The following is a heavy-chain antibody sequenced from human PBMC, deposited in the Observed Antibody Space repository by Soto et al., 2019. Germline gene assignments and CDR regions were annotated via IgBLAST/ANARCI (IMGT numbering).Heavy chain of an antibody. J-gene: IGHJ4*02. CDR1: GYTFTGYY. D-gene: IGHD6-6*01. Sequence: GASVKVSCKASGYTFTGYYMHWLRQAPGQGLEWMGWINPNSGGTNYAQKFQGRVTMTRDTSISTAYMELSRLRSDDTAVYYCARDRVYSSSSGTPGYWGQGTLVTVSS. CDR2: INPNSGGT. V-gene: IGHV1-2*02. CDR3: ARDRVYSSSSGTPGY.